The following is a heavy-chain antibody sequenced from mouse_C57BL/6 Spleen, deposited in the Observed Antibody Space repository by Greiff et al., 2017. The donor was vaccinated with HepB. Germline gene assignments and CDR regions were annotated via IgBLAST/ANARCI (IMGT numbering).Heavy chain of an antibody. D-gene: IGHD2-5*01. V-gene: IGHV1-52*01. CDR1: GYTFTSYW. CDR3: ARGGSNYDYYAMDY. J-gene: IGHJ4*01. CDR2: IDPSDSET. Sequence: QVQLQQPGAELVRPGSSVKLSCKASGYTFTSYWMHWVKQRPIQGLEWIGNIDPSDSETHYNQKFKDKATLTVDKSSSTAYRQLSSLTSEDSAVYYCARGGSNYDYYAMDYGGQGTSVTVSS.